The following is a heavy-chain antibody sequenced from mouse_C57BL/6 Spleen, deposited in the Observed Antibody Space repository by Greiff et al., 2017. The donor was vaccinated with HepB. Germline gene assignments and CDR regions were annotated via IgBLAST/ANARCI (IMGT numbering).Heavy chain of an antibody. Sequence: VQLQQSGPELVKPGASVKIPCKASGYTFTDYNMDWVKQSHGKSLEWIGDINPNNGGTIYNQKFKGKATLTVDKSSSTAYMELRSLTSEDTAVYYCARRQLRLRPYAMDYWGQGTSVTVSS. D-gene: IGHD3-2*02. CDR2: INPNNGGT. CDR3: ARRQLRLRPYAMDY. J-gene: IGHJ4*01. V-gene: IGHV1-18*01. CDR1: GYTFTDYN.